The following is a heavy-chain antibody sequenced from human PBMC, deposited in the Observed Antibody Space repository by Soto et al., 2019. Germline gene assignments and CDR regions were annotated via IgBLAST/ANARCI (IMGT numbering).Heavy chain of an antibody. CDR2: INHSGST. CDR1: GGSFSGYY. V-gene: IGHV4-34*01. Sequence: SETRSLTCAVYGGSFSGYYWSWIRQPPGKGLEWIGEINHSGSTNYNPSLKSRVTISVDTSKNQFSLKLSSVTAADTAVYYCARGRDAYYYYYGMDVWGQGTTVTVSS. CDR3: ARGRDAYYYYYGMDV. J-gene: IGHJ6*02.